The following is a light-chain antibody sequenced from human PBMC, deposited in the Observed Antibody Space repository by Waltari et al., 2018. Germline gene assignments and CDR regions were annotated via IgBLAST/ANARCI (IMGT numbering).Light chain of an antibody. CDR3: QVWDSSSWV. Sequence: SYVLTQPPAVSVAPGQTARISCGGSNIGSKSVHWYQQRPGQSPVLVIQYDSGRPSGVHGRLSGANSGNTGTLTISRVEAGDEADYYCQVWDSSSWVFGGGTKLTVL. J-gene: IGLJ3*02. CDR2: YDS. V-gene: IGLV3-21*01. CDR1: NIGSKS.